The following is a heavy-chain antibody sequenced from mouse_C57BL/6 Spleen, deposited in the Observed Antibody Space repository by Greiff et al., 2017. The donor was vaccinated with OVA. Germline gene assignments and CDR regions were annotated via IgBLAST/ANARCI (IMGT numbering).Heavy chain of an antibody. CDR2: IDPANGNT. J-gene: IGHJ3*01. CDR1: GFNIKNTY. Sequence: EVQLQASVAELVRPGASVKLSCKASGFNIKNTYMHWVKQRPEQGLEWIGQIDPANGNTTYAPKFKGKATLTADTSSNTVYLQISSLTAEDTCIYYCARYGSNYPDWGQGTLVTVSA. CDR3: ARYGSNYPD. V-gene: IGHV14-3*01. D-gene: IGHD1-1*01.